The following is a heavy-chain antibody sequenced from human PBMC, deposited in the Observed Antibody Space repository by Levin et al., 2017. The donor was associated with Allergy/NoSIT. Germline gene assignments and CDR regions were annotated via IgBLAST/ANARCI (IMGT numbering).Heavy chain of an antibody. J-gene: IGHJ4*02. V-gene: IGHV3-23*05. Sequence: LSLPCAASGFPFNSSAMSWVRQAPGKGLEWVSAIYASADSMYYSDSVKGRFTISRDSSKNTLFLHMNSLRAEDTAVYYCARSSRGYGTFDSWGQGTLVTVSS. D-gene: IGHD5-12*01. CDR2: IYASADSM. CDR3: ARSSRGYGTFDS. CDR1: GFPFNSSA.